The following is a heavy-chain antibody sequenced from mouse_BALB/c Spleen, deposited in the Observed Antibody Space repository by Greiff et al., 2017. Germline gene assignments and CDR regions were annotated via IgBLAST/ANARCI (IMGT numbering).Heavy chain of an antibody. D-gene: IGHD1-2*01. CDR2: ISSGGGST. CDR1: GFAFSSYA. V-gene: IGHV5-12-1*01. J-gene: IGHJ4*01. CDR3: ARHGNYYGYVDAMDD. Sequence: EVHLVESGGGLVQPGGSLKLSCAASGFAFSSYAMSWVRQTPEKRLEWVAYISSGGGSTYYPDTVKGRFTISRDNAKNTLYLQMSSLKSEDTAMYYCARHGNYYGYVDAMDDWGQGTSGTVAS.